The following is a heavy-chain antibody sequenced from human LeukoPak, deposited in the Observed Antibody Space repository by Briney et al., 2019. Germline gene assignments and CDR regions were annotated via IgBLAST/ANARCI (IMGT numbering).Heavy chain of an antibody. CDR3: ASVEGFIDY. J-gene: IGHJ4*02. V-gene: IGHV3-48*03. CDR2: LSSTGSTK. D-gene: IGHD3-3*01. Sequence: GGSLRLSCAASGFTFSSYEMNWVRQAPGEGLELVQYLSSTGSTKYYADSVKGRFTISRDNGKKSLYLQMISLRDEDTALYSCASVEGFIDYWGQVTPVTASS. CDR1: GFTFSSYE.